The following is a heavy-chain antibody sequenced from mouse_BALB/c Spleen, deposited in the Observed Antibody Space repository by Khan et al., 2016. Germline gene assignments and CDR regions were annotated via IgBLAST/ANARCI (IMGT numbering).Heavy chain of an antibody. D-gene: IGHD1-2*01. CDR3: ANTARITY. J-gene: IGHJ2*01. CDR2: ISDSGST. CDR1: GYSITSGYV. Sequence: EVQLQESGPGLVKPSQSLSLTCTATGYSITSGYVCNWIRQFAGNLLELMGYISDSGSTYYKPTLKSRISITRDTSKNQLFLQLKSVTTEDTATDCCANTARITYWGQGTTLTVSS. V-gene: IGHV3-2*02.